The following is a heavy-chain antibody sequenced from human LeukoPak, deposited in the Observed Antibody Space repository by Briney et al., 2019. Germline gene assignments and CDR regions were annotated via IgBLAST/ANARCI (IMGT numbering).Heavy chain of an antibody. D-gene: IGHD1-26*01. CDR3: AKDKARGWEPRSGYFQH. J-gene: IGHJ1*01. CDR1: GFTFSSYG. Sequence: PGGSLRLSCAASGFTFSSYGMHWVRQAPGKGLEWVAFIRYDGSNKYYADSVKGRFTISRDNSKNTLYLQMNSLRAEDTAVYYCAKDKARGWEPRSGYFQHWGQGTLVTVSS. V-gene: IGHV3-30*02. CDR2: IRYDGSNK.